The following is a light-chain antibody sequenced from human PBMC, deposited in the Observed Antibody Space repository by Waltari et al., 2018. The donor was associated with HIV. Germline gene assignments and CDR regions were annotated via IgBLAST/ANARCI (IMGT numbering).Light chain of an antibody. CDR3: ATWDISLSAVV. CDR2: RDN. V-gene: IGLV10-54*04. CDR1: SNNVGNQG. Sequence: QAGLTQPPSVSKGMRQTATLTCTGNSNNVGNQGAAWLQQHQGHPPKLLSYRDNKRPAGISERFSATRSGNPASLDITGVQPEDEADYFCATWDISLSAVVFGGGTTLTVL. J-gene: IGLJ2*01.